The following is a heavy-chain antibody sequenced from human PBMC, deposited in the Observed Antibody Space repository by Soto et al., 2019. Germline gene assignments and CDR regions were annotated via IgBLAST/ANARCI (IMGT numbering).Heavy chain of an antibody. CDR2: IDWDDDK. V-gene: IGHV2-70*01. CDR3: ARIRAVAGTYYFDY. Sequence: SGPTLVNHTQTLTLTCTFSGFSLSTSGMCVSWIRQPPGKALEWLALIDWDDDKYYSTSLKTRLTISKDTSKNQVVLTMTNMDPVDTATYYCARIRAVAGTYYFDYWGQGTLVTVSS. CDR1: GFSLSTSGMC. D-gene: IGHD6-19*01. J-gene: IGHJ4*02.